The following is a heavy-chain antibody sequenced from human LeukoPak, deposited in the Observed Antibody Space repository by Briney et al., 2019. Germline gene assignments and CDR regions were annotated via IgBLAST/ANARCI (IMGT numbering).Heavy chain of an antibody. CDR3: ARSPRRLAYCGGDCGLDY. CDR1: GFTFSSYG. Sequence: GGSLRLSCAASGFTFSSYGMSWVRQAPGKGLEWVSAISGSGGSTYYADSVKGRFTISRDNSKNTLYLQMNSLRAEDTAVYYCARSPRRLAYCGGDCGLDYWGQGTLVTVSS. J-gene: IGHJ4*02. CDR2: ISGSGGST. V-gene: IGHV3-23*01. D-gene: IGHD2-21*02.